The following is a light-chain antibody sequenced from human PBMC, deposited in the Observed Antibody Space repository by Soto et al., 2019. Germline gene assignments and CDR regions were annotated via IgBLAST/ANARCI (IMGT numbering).Light chain of an antibody. J-gene: IGKJ3*01. CDR3: QQSYSTPFT. CDR1: QSITTS. CDR2: GAS. V-gene: IGKV1-39*01. Sequence: DIPMTQAPSSLSASVGDRVTITCRASQSITTSLSWYQQKPGKAPKVLIYGASNLQGGVPSRFSGSGSGTDFTLIISSLQTEDFVAYYCQQSYSTPFTYGPGT.